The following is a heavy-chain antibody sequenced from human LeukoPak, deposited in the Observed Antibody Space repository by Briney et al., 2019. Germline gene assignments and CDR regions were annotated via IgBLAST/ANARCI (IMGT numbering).Heavy chain of an antibody. CDR1: GFIFSSYY. D-gene: IGHD6-13*01. CDR2: IGGSGTGT. V-gene: IGHV3-23*01. CDR3: VKDETGSSWYN. J-gene: IGHJ4*02. Sequence: GGSLRLSCAASGFIFSSYYMSWVRQAPGKGLEVVSAIGGSGTGTHYADSVKGGFTISRDNSKNTLYLQMTSLRAEDTPIYYCVKDETGSSWYNWGQGTLVTVSS.